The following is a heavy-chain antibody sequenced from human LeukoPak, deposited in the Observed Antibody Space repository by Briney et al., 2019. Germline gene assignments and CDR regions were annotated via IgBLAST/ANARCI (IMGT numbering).Heavy chain of an antibody. D-gene: IGHD3-10*01. V-gene: IGHV3-23*01. CDR3: ANWVPYRRSSVYFDN. Sequence: GGSLRLSCAASGFTISNHGMSWVRQASGKGLEWVSAVSDSGSDTYYADSVKGRFTVSRDNSKNTLYLQMNSLGAEDTAVYYCANWVPYRRSSVYFDNWGQGTLVTVSS. CDR1: GFTISNHG. CDR2: VSDSGSDT. J-gene: IGHJ4*02.